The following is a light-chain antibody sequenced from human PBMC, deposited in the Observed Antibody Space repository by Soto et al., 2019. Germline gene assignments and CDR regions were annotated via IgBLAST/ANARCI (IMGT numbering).Light chain of an antibody. CDR2: DNN. V-gene: IGLV1-51*01. J-gene: IGLJ1*01. Sequence: QSVLTQPPSVSAAPGQRVTISCSGSNSNIGTNYVSWYQQLPGTAPKLVIYDNNDRPPGIPDRFSGSKSGTSATLGITGLQTGDEADYYCGTWYGSLSAYVFGTGTKVTVL. CDR3: GTWYGSLSAYV. CDR1: NSNIGTNY.